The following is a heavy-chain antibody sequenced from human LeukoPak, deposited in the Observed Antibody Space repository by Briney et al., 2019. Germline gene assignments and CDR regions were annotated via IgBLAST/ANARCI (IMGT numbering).Heavy chain of an antibody. Sequence: GGSLRLSCAASGFTFDDYAMRWVRHAPGKGLEWVSGISLNSGTICYPYSVKGLFTISSHNANKSLYLQMNSLRVEDTAVYYCARTYFYDGIDYWRQGTLVTVSS. D-gene: IGHD5/OR15-5a*01. J-gene: IGHJ4*02. CDR1: GFTFDDYA. V-gene: IGHV3-9*01. CDR3: ARTYFYDGIDY. CDR2: ISLNSGTI.